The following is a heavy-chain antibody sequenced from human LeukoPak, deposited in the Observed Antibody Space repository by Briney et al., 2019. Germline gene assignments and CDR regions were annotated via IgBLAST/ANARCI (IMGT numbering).Heavy chain of an antibody. Sequence: GGSLRLSCAASGFTFSSYAMSWVRQAPGKGLEWVSSISGSGGSTYYADSVKGRFTISRDNSKNTQYLQMNSLRAEDTAVYYCAKYCSSTSCYGGDYWGQGTLVTVSS. V-gene: IGHV3-23*01. CDR1: GFTFSSYA. D-gene: IGHD2-2*01. CDR3: AKYCSSTSCYGGDY. CDR2: ISGSGGST. J-gene: IGHJ4*02.